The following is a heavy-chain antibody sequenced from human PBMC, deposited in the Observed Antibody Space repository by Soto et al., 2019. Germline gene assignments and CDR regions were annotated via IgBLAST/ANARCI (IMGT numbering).Heavy chain of an antibody. V-gene: IGHV1-18*01. D-gene: IGHD3-3*01. Sequence: GASVKVSCKASGYTFTSYGISWVRQAPGQGLEWMGWISAYNGNTNYAQKLRGRVTMTTDTSTSTAYMELRSLRSDDTAVYYCARVDMEWLLWPFDYWGQGTLVTVSS. CDR2: ISAYNGNT. CDR3: ARVDMEWLLWPFDY. CDR1: GYTFTSYG. J-gene: IGHJ4*02.